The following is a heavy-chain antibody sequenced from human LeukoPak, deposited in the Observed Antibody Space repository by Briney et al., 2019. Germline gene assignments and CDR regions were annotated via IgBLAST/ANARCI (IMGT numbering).Heavy chain of an antibody. CDR1: GYTFSSYG. J-gene: IGHJ3*02. Sequence: SVKVSCKASGYTFSSYGINWVRQAPGQGLEWMGRIIPILGIPNYTQKFQGRVTITADKSTSTAYMELSNLTSEDTAVYYCARGLELLAFDIWGQGTMVTVSS. CDR3: ARGLELLAFDI. CDR2: IIPILGIP. D-gene: IGHD1-7*01. V-gene: IGHV1-69*04.